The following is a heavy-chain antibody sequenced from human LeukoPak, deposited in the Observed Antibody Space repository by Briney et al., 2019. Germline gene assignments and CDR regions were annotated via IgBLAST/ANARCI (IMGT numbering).Heavy chain of an antibody. J-gene: IGHJ6*02. Sequence: PGGSLRLSCAASGFTVINNYMNGVRQAPGKGLDWVAVIYSGGSTYYADTVKGRFTISRDNSKNTLYLQMNSLREEDTAVYYCARDPWIQLWPDYYYYGMDVWGQGTTVTASS. D-gene: IGHD5-18*01. CDR3: ARDPWIQLWPDYYYYGMDV. CDR2: IYSGGST. V-gene: IGHV3-66*01. CDR1: GFTVINNY.